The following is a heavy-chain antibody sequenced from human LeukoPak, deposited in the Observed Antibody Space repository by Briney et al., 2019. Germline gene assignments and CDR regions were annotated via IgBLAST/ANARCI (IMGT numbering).Heavy chain of an antibody. J-gene: IGHJ6*03. D-gene: IGHD5-12*01. CDR1: GDTFSDYY. CDR2: INPNNGGT. V-gene: IGHV1-2*02. CDR3: AIRTLGLLRKGGAMDA. Sequence: GASVKVSCKASGDTFSDYYAHWVRQAPGQGLEWMGWINPNNGGTNYAQKFQGRVTMTRDTSISTAYMELSRLRSDDTAVYYCAIRTLGLLRKGGAMDAWGKGTTVTVSS.